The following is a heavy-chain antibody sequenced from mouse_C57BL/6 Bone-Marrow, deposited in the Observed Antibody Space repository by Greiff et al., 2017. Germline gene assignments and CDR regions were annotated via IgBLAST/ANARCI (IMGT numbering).Heavy chain of an antibody. CDR3: ASSRAWFAY. D-gene: IGHD1-1*01. Sequence: QVQLQQPGAELVKPGASVKLSCKASGYTFTSYWMQWVKQRPGQGLEWIGEIDPSDSYTNYNQKFKGKATLPVDTSSSTAYMQLSSLTSEDSAVYYCASSRAWFAYWGQGTLVTVSA. J-gene: IGHJ3*01. CDR2: IDPSDSYT. V-gene: IGHV1-50*01. CDR1: GYTFTSYW.